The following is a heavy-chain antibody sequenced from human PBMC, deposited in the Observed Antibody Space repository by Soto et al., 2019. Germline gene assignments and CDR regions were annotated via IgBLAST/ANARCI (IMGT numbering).Heavy chain of an antibody. CDR1: GFSLTTSGVG. CDR3: AHSPCTGGTCYLFDY. J-gene: IGHJ4*01. D-gene: IGHD2-15*01. Sequence: SGPTLVKPTQPLTLTCTISGFSLTTSGVGVGWIRQPPGKALEWLALIYWDGVERYSPSLKSRLTITVDTSKNQVVLTMTSMDPVDTATYYCAHSPCTGGTCYLFDYWGHGTLVTVSS. V-gene: IGHV2-5*02. CDR2: IYWDGVE.